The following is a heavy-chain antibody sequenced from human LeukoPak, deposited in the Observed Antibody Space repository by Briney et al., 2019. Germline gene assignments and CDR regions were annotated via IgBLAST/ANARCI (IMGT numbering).Heavy chain of an antibody. V-gene: IGHV4-34*01. D-gene: IGHD3-10*01. Sequence: SETLSLTCAVYGGSFSGYYWSWIRQPPGKGLEWIGEINHSGSTNYNPSLKSRVTISVDTSKNQFSLKLSSVTAADTAVYYCARSQNYYGSGDYWSQGTLVTVSS. CDR3: ARSQNYYGSGDY. J-gene: IGHJ4*02. CDR2: INHSGST. CDR1: GGSFSGYY.